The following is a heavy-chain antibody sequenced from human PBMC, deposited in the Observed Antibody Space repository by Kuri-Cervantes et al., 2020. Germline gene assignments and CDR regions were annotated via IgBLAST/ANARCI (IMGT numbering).Heavy chain of an antibody. V-gene: IGHV3-7*04. D-gene: IGHD3-22*01. CDR1: GFTFSNYW. Sequence: GESLKISCATSGFTFSNYWMSWVRQAPGKGLEWVANIKQDGSEKYFVDSVKGRFTISRDNAKKSLYLQMNSLRVEDTAMYYCARGYPYDTSGNWGQGTLVTVSS. CDR3: ARGYPYDTSGN. CDR2: IKQDGSEK. J-gene: IGHJ4*02.